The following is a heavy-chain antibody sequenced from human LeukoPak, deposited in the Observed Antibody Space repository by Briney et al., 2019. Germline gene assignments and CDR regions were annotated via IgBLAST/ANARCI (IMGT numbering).Heavy chain of an antibody. Sequence: ASVKVSCKASGYTFTSYAMHWVRQAPGQRLEWMGWINAGNGNTKYSQKFQGRVTITRDTSASTAYMELSSLRSEDTAVYYCAREAAVAGHFDYWGQGTLVTVSS. J-gene: IGHJ4*02. CDR2: INAGNGNT. CDR1: GYTFTSYA. CDR3: AREAAVAGHFDY. D-gene: IGHD6-19*01. V-gene: IGHV1-3*01.